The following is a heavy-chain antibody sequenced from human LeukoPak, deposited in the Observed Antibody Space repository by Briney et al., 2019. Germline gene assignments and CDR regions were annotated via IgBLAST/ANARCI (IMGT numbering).Heavy chain of an antibody. Sequence: PSETLSLTCTVSGGSISSSGYYWSWIRQHPGKGLEWIGYIYYSGSTYYNPSLKSRVTISVDTSKNQFSLKLSSVTAADTAVYYCAGGSAVAGIHKGFDYWGQGTLVTVSS. D-gene: IGHD6-13*01. V-gene: IGHV4-31*03. J-gene: IGHJ4*02. CDR3: AGGSAVAGIHKGFDY. CDR1: GGSISSSGYY. CDR2: IYYSGST.